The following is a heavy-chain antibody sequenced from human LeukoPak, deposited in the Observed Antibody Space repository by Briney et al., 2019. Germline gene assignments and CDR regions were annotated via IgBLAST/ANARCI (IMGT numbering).Heavy chain of an antibody. CDR1: GGSISSSSYY. J-gene: IGHJ4*02. Sequence: SETLSLTCTVSGGSISSSSYYWGWIRQPPGKGLEWIGSIYYSGSAYYNPSLKSRVTISVDTSKNQFSLKLSSVTAADTAVYYCARVFEDIDYWGQGTLVTVSS. CDR2: IYYSGSA. V-gene: IGHV4-39*07. CDR3: ARVFEDIDY. D-gene: IGHD2-15*01.